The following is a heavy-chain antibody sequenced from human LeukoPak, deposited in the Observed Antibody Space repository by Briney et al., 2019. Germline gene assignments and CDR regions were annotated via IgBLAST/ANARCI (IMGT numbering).Heavy chain of an antibody. D-gene: IGHD3-16*01. CDR1: GYTFTSYG. V-gene: IGHV1-18*01. Sequence: ASVEVSCKASGYTFTSYGISWVRQAPGQGLEWMGWISAYNGNTNYAQKLQGRVTMTTDTSTSTAYMELRSLRSDDTAVYYCARDLEYYDYVWGSSTDAFDIWGQGTMVTVSS. CDR3: ARDLEYYDYVWGSSTDAFDI. CDR2: ISAYNGNT. J-gene: IGHJ3*02.